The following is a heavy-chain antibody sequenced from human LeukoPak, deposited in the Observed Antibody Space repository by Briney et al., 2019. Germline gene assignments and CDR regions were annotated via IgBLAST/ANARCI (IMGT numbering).Heavy chain of an antibody. CDR1: GGTFSSYA. D-gene: IGHD1-26*01. Sequence: SVKVSCKASGGTFSSYAISWVRQAPGQGLEWMGGIIPIFGTANYAQKFQGRVTITADKSTSTAYMELSSLRSEDTAVYYCARAGGSYYYYYYMDVWGKGTTVTVSS. V-gene: IGHV1-69*06. J-gene: IGHJ6*03. CDR2: IIPIFGTA. CDR3: ARAGGSYYYYYYMDV.